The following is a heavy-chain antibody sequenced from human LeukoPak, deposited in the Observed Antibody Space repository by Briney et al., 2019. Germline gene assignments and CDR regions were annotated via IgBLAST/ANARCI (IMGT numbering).Heavy chain of an antibody. J-gene: IGHJ3*02. CDR3: ARDGVYGYVAFDI. CDR2: IYYSGST. Sequence: SETLSLTCTVSGGSISSSSYYWGWIRQPPGKGLEWIGSIYYSGSTYYNPSLKSRVTISVDTSKNQFSLKLSSVTAADTAVYYCARDGVYGYVAFDIWGQGTMVTVSS. CDR1: GGSISSSSYY. D-gene: IGHD3-16*01. V-gene: IGHV4-39*02.